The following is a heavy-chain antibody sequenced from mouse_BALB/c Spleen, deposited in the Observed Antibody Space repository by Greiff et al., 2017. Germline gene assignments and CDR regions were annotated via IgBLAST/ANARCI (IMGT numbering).Heavy chain of an antibody. Sequence: EVKLMESGGGLVKPGGSLKLSCAASGFTFSSYAMSWVRQSPEKRLEWVAEISSGGSYTYYPDTVTGRFTISRDNAKNTLYLEMSSLRSEVTAMYYCASYGSSGDYAMDYWGQGTSVTVSS. D-gene: IGHD1-1*01. J-gene: IGHJ4*01. CDR2: ISSGGSYT. CDR1: GFTFSSYA. CDR3: ASYGSSGDYAMDY. V-gene: IGHV5-9-4*01.